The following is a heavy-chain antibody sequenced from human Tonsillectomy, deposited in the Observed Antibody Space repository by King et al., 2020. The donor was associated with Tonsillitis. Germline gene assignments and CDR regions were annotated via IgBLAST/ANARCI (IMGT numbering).Heavy chain of an antibody. Sequence: VQLVESGGGLVQPGGSLRLSCAASGFIFSGYEMNWVRQAPGKGLEWVSYISSTGSSIYYADSVKGRFTISRDNAKNSLYLQMNSLRAEDTAAYYCARDGKTSVALDYWGQGTLVTVYS. V-gene: IGHV3-48*03. CDR3: ARDGKTSVALDY. D-gene: IGHD6-19*01. J-gene: IGHJ4*02. CDR2: ISSTGSSI. CDR1: GFIFSGYE.